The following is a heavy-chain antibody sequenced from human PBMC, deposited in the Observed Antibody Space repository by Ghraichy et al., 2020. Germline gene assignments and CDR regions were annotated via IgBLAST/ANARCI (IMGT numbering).Heavy chain of an antibody. J-gene: IGHJ4*02. Sequence: GGSLRLSCAASGFTFTNSWMNWFRQAPGKGLEWVANIKEDGSEKYYVDSVNGRFTIPKDTAKNSVYLQMNSLRAEDTAVYYCARSSGWCCFEYWAQGTLVTVSS. D-gene: IGHD6-19*01. CDR1: GFTFTNSW. CDR2: IKEDGSEK. V-gene: IGHV3-7*05. CDR3: ARSSGWCCFEY.